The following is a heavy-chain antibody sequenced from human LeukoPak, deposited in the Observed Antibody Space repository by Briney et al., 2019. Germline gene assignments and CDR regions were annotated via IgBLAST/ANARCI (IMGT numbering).Heavy chain of an antibody. CDR3: AREGSYYDFWSGYQISPYFDY. CDR1: GFTFSSYW. D-gene: IGHD3-3*01. J-gene: IGHJ4*02. Sequence: GGSLRLSCAASGFTFSSYWMSWVRQAPGKGLEWVANIKQDGSEKYYVDSVKGRFTISRDNAKNSLYLQMNSLRAEDTAVYYCAREGSYYDFWSGYQISPYFDYWGQGTLVTVSS. CDR2: IKQDGSEK. V-gene: IGHV3-7*01.